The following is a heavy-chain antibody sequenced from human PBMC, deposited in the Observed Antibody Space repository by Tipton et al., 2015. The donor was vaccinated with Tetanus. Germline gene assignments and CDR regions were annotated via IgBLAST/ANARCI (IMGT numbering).Heavy chain of an antibody. J-gene: IGHJ3*02. Sequence: QVQLVQSGAEVKKPGASVKVSCKASGYTFTSYAMNWVRQAPGQGLEWMGWINTNTGNPAYAQGFTGRFVFSLDTSVSTAYLQISSLKAEDTAVYYCARGPIAAAGTSDAFDIWGQGTMVTVSS. CDR3: ARGPIAAAGTSDAFDI. CDR2: INTNTGNP. V-gene: IGHV7-4-1*02. D-gene: IGHD6-13*01. CDR1: GYTFTSYA.